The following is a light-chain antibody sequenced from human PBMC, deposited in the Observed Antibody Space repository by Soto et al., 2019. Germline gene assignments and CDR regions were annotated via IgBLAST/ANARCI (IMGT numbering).Light chain of an antibody. Sequence: DIQMTQSPSTLSGSVGDRVTITCRASQTISSWLAWYQQKQGKAPKLLIYKASTLKSGFPSRFSGSGSGTEFNLTISSLQTDDFATYYGQHYNSYSEAFCQGTKLELK. V-gene: IGKV1-5*03. CDR1: QTISSW. CDR2: KAS. CDR3: QHYNSYSEA. J-gene: IGKJ1*01.